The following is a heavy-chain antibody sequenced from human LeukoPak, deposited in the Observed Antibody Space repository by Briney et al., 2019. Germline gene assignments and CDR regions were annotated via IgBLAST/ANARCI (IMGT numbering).Heavy chain of an antibody. CDR1: GGTFSSYA. CDR3: ARVQLRFLSNPNRVYYYYGMDV. J-gene: IGHJ6*02. Sequence: SVKVSCKASGGTFSSYAISWVRQAPGQGLEWMGGIIPIFGTANYAQKFQGRVTITADESTSTAYMELSSLRSEDTAVYYCARVQLRFLSNPNRVYYYYGMDVWGQGTTVTVSS. D-gene: IGHD3-3*01. V-gene: IGHV1-69*13. CDR2: IIPIFGTA.